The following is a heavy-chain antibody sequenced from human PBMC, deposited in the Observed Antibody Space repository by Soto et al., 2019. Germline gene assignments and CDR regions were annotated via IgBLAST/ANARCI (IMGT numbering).Heavy chain of an antibody. CDR2: ISSSSSTI. V-gene: IGHV3-48*02. J-gene: IGHJ4*02. CDR1: GFTFSSYS. CDR3: AREYYDFWSGYYMTHFDY. Sequence: EVQLVESGGGLVQPGGSLRLSCAASGFTFSSYSMNWVRQAPGKGLEWVSYISSSSSTIYYADSVKGRFTISRDNAKNSLYLQMNSLRDEDTAVYYCAREYYDFWSGYYMTHFDYWGQGTLVTVSS. D-gene: IGHD3-3*01.